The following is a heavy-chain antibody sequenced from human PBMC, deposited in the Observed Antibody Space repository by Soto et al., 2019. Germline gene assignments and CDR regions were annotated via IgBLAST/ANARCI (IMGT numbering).Heavy chain of an antibody. V-gene: IGHV4-59*12. J-gene: IGHJ4*02. CDR3: ARSLVVVAARYFDY. CDR2: IYYSGST. D-gene: IGHD2-15*01. Sequence: SETLSLTCTVSGGSISSYYWSWIRQPPGKGLEWVGYIYYSGSTNYNPSLKSRVTISVDTSKNQFSLKLSSVTAADTAVYYCARSLVVVAARYFDYWGQGTLVTVSS. CDR1: GGSISSYY.